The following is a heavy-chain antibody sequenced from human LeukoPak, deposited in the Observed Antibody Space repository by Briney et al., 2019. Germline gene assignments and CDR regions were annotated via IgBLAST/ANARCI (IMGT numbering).Heavy chain of an antibody. CDR1: GYSFTTYW. CDR2: IYPGNSDT. J-gene: IGHJ4*02. V-gene: IGHV5-51*01. D-gene: IGHD2-8*02. Sequence: GESLKISCKASGYSFTTYWIGWVRQMPGKGLEWMGIIYPGNSDTRYSPSFRGHVTISADKSISTAYLQWSSLEASDTAIYYCARDYTGGWNDYWGQGTLVTVSS. CDR3: ARDYTGGWNDY.